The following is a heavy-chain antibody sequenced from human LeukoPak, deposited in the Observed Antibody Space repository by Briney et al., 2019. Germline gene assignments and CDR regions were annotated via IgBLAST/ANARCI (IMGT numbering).Heavy chain of an antibody. Sequence: ASVKVSCKASGYTFTSYGISWVRQAPGQGLEWMGWISAYNGNTNYAQKLQGRVTMTTDTSTSTAYMELRSLRSDDTAVYYCARDIGYYDYVWGSYRYRKNAFDIWGQGTMVTVSS. D-gene: IGHD3-16*02. V-gene: IGHV1-18*01. CDR1: GYTFTSYG. CDR2: ISAYNGNT. CDR3: ARDIGYYDYVWGSYRYRKNAFDI. J-gene: IGHJ3*02.